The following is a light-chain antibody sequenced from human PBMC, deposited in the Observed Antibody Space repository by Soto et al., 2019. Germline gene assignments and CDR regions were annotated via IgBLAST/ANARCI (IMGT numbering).Light chain of an antibody. Sequence: DIQMTQSPSSLSASVGDRVTITCQASQDINKNLIWYQQKPGKAPKLLIYDASDLETGVPSRFSGSGSGTGFTFTISSLEPEDFAVYYCQQRSNWPPTFGQGTRLEIK. CDR2: DAS. CDR3: QQRSNWPPT. CDR1: QDINKN. V-gene: IGKV1-33*01. J-gene: IGKJ5*01.